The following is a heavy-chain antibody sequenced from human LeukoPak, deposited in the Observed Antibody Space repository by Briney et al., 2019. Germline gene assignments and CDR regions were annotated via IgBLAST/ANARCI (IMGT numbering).Heavy chain of an antibody. J-gene: IGHJ6*02. Sequence: GGSLRLSCEASGFTFSDHYMDWVRQAPGKGLEWVGRTRNKPNGYTTEYAASVKGRFTISRDDPKNSLHLQMNSLKTEDTAVYYCARGDHYYGMDVWGQGTTVTVSS. CDR1: GFTFSDHY. CDR3: ARGDHYYGMDV. V-gene: IGHV3-72*01. CDR2: TRNKPNGYTT. D-gene: IGHD2-21*02.